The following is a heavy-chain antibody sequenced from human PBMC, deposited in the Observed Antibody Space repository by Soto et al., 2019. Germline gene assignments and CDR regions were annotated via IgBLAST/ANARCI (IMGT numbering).Heavy chain of an antibody. J-gene: IGHJ4*02. Sequence: ASVKVSCKASGYTFTSYGISWVRQAPGQGLEWMGWISAYNGNTNYAQKLQGRVTMTTDTSTSTAYMELRSLRSDDTAVYYCARDPPGGYCSGGSCYSLEFDYWGQRTLVTVSS. D-gene: IGHD2-15*01. CDR1: GYTFTSYG. CDR3: ARDPPGGYCSGGSCYSLEFDY. V-gene: IGHV1-18*01. CDR2: ISAYNGNT.